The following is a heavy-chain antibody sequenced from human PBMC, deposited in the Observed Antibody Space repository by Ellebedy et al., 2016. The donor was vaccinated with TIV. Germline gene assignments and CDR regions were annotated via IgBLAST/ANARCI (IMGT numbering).Heavy chain of an antibody. Sequence: ASVKVSCXASGYTFPSHIIHWVRQAPGQWLEWLGWINAGNGDTKYSQKFQGRVTITRDTSASTVYMEMSRLRSEDTAVFYCARDPEGPYYYGSGKFDYWGQGTLVTVSS. J-gene: IGHJ4*02. CDR2: INAGNGDT. CDR1: GYTFPSHI. V-gene: IGHV1-3*01. D-gene: IGHD3-10*01. CDR3: ARDPEGPYYYGSGKFDY.